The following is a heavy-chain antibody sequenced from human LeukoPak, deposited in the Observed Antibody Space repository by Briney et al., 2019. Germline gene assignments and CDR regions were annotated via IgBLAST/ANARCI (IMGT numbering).Heavy chain of an antibody. CDR1: GGSFSGYY. Sequence: SETLSLTCAVYGGSFSGYYWSWIRQPPGKGLEWIGEINHSGSTNYNPSLKSRVTISVDTSKNQFSLKLSSVTAADTAVYYCAGRDPIAARHPDYWGQGTLVTVSS. J-gene: IGHJ4*02. D-gene: IGHD6-6*01. CDR2: INHSGST. V-gene: IGHV4-34*01. CDR3: AGRDPIAARHPDY.